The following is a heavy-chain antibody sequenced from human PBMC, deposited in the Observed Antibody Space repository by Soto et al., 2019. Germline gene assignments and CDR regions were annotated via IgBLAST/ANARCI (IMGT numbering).Heavy chain of an antibody. CDR1: SGSIISSDYY. CDR3: ARLYQGKRPPDY. CDR2: IYYSGNT. D-gene: IGHD2-2*01. V-gene: IGHV4-39*01. Sequence: QLQLQESGPGLVKPSETLSLTCTVFSGSIISSDYYWGWIRQPPGKGLEWIGSIYYSGNTYYNPSLKSRVTISVDTSKNQLSLKLNSVTATDTALYFCARLYQGKRPPDYWGQGTLVTVSS. J-gene: IGHJ4*02.